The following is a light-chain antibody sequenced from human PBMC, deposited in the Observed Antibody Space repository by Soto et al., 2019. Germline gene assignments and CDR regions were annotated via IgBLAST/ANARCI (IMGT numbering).Light chain of an antibody. CDR3: MQALQTPPT. Sequence: DIVMTQSPLSLPVTPGEPASISCRSSQSLLHSNGYNFLDWYLQKPGLSPQLLIYLGSNRAPGVPDRFSGSGSGTDFTLKISRVEAEDVGVYYCMQALQTPPTFGQGTKVEIK. CDR2: LGS. CDR1: QSLLHSNGYNF. V-gene: IGKV2-28*01. J-gene: IGKJ1*01.